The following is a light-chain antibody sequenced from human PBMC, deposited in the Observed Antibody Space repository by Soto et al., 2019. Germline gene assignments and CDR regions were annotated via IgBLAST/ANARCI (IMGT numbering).Light chain of an antibody. J-gene: IGLJ2*01. V-gene: IGLV2-14*01. CDR3: SSYTSSSSNVV. CDR1: SSDVGGYNY. CDR2: DVS. Sequence: QSALTQPPSVSGSPGQSITISCTGTSSDVGGYNYVSWYQQHPGKAPKLMIYDVSNRPSGVSNRFSGSKSGNTASLTISGLQAEDEADYYCSSYTSSSSNVVFGGGTKVTVL.